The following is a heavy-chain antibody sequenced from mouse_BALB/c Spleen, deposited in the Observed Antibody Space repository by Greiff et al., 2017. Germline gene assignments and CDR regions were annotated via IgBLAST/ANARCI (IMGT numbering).Heavy chain of an antibody. V-gene: IGHV1S29*02. CDR2: IYPYNGGT. CDR3: ARGELGRDWFAY. CDR1: GYTFTDYN. D-gene: IGHD4-1*01. J-gene: IGHJ3*01. Sequence: EVKLQESGPELVKPGTSVKISCKASGYTFTDYNMHWVKQSHGKSLEWIGYIYPYNGGTGYNQKFKSKATLTVDNSSSTAYMELRSLTSEDSAVYYCARGELGRDWFAYWGQGTLVTVSA.